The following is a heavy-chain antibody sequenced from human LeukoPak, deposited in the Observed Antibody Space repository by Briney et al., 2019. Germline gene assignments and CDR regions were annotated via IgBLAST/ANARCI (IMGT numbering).Heavy chain of an antibody. D-gene: IGHD5-24*01. CDR2: IIPIFGTA. CDR1: GGTFSSYA. J-gene: IGHJ5*02. Sequence: VASVKVSCEASGGTFSSYAISWVRQAPGQGLEWMGGIIPIFGTANYAQKFQGRVTITTDESTSTAYMELSSLRSEDTAVYYCARPLKMATSAGDWFDPRGQGTLVTVSS. V-gene: IGHV1-69*05. CDR3: ARPLKMATSAGDWFDP.